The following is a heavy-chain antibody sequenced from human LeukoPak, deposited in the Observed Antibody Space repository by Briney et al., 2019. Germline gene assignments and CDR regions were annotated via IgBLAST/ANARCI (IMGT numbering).Heavy chain of an antibody. J-gene: IGHJ4*02. V-gene: IGHV3-49*03. D-gene: IGHD3-3*01. Sequence: GGSLRLSCTASGFTFGDYAMSWFRQAPGKGLEWVGFIRSKAYGGTTEYAASVKGRFTISRDDSKSIAYLQMNSLKTEDTAVYYCTRRQTNFWSGYYGDFDYWGQGTLVTVSS. CDR1: GFTFGDYA. CDR2: IRSKAYGGTT. CDR3: TRRQTNFWSGYYGDFDY.